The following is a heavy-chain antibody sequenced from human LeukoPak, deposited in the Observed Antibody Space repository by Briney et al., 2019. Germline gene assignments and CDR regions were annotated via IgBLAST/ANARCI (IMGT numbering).Heavy chain of an antibody. D-gene: IGHD3-10*01. J-gene: IGHJ4*02. CDR1: GGSFSGYY. CDR3: AGGSGTYYTKFDD. CDR2: IYHSGST. Sequence: SETLSLTCAVYGGSFSGYYWSWIRQPPGKGLEWIGFIYHSGSTYYNPSLKSRITISVDTSKNQFSLKLSSVTAADTAVYYCAGGSGTYYTKFDDWGQGTLVTVSS. V-gene: IGHV4-34*01.